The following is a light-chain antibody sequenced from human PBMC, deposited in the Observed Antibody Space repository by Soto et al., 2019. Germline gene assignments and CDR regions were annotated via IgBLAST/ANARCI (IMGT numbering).Light chain of an antibody. CDR1: QTVSRYF. CDR2: GAF. V-gene: IGKV3-20*01. Sequence: EIVLTQSPGTLSLSPGESATLSCRASQTVSRYFLAWYQQRPAQAPRLVIYGAFTRASSIPDRFTGSGSGTDFTLSITRLEPEDFAVYFCQQYGSSPLTFGGGTRVEIK. CDR3: QQYGSSPLT. J-gene: IGKJ4*01.